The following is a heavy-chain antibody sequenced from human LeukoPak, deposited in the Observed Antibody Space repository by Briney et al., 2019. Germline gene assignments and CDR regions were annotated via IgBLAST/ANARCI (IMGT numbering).Heavy chain of an antibody. V-gene: IGHV1-2*04. CDR3: ARVSGRYYGSGSYLDY. D-gene: IGHD3-10*01. Sequence: ASVKVSCKASGYTFTGYYMHWVRQAPGQGLEWMGWINPNSGGTNYAQKFQGWATMTRDTSISTAYMELSRLRSDDTAVYYCARVSGRYYGSGSYLDYWGQGTLVTVSS. J-gene: IGHJ4*02. CDR2: INPNSGGT. CDR1: GYTFTGYY.